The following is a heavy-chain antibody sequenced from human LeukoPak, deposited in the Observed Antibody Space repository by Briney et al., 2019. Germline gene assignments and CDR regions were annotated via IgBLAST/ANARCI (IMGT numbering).Heavy chain of an antibody. V-gene: IGHV1-69*01. CDR1: GGTFSSYA. J-gene: IGHJ4*02. CDR3: ARDPYYYGSGRSYYFDY. Sequence: GASVKVSCKASGGTFSSYAISWVRQAPGQGLEWMGGIVPIFGTANYAQKFQGRVTITADESTSTAYMELSSLRSEDTAVYYCARDPYYYGSGRSYYFDYWGQGTLVTVSS. CDR2: IVPIFGTA. D-gene: IGHD3-10*01.